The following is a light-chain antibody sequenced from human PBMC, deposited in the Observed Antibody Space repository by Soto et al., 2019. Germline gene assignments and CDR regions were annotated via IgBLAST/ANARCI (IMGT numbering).Light chain of an antibody. CDR3: CSYAGSYTLYV. CDR2: DAS. CDR1: SSDVGGYNY. Sequence: QSVLTQPRSVSGSPGQSVTIPCTGTSSDVGGYNYVSWYQQHPGKAPKLMIYDASKGPSGVPDRFSGSKSGNTASLTISGLQAEDEADYYCCSYAGSYTLYVFGTGTKLTVL. V-gene: IGLV2-11*01. J-gene: IGLJ1*01.